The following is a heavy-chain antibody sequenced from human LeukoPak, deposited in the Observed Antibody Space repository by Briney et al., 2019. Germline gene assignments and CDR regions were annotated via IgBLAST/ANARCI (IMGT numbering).Heavy chain of an antibody. J-gene: IGHJ4*02. V-gene: IGHV3-53*01. Sequence: GGSLRLSCAASGFAVSSNYMSWVRQAPGKGLEWVSVIYSGGSTYYADSVKGRFTIARDNAKNSLYLQMNGLRAEDTALYYCAREKPFYDSSGYYYPIAFDYWGQGTLVTVSS. CDR2: IYSGGST. D-gene: IGHD3-22*01. CDR3: AREKPFYDSSGYYYPIAFDY. CDR1: GFAVSSNY.